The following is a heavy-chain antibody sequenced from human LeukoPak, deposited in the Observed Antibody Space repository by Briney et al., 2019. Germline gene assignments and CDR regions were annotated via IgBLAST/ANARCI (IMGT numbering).Heavy chain of an antibody. D-gene: IGHD3-22*01. CDR1: GFTFSSYA. Sequence: PGGSLRLSCAASGFTFSSYAMSWVRQAPGKGLEWVSAISGSGGSTYYADSVKGRFTISRDNSKNTLYLQMNSLRAEDTAVYYCAKGDSYYYDSSGYYSPGSHWGQGTLVTVSS. V-gene: IGHV3-23*01. CDR3: AKGDSYYYDSSGYYSPGSH. CDR2: ISGSGGST. J-gene: IGHJ4*02.